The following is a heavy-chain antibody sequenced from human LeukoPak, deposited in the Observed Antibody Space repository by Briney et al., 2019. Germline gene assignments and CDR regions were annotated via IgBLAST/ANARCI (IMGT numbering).Heavy chain of an antibody. D-gene: IGHD3-10*01. CDR3: ARAGRAIVRGPKYFDY. CDR2: FYNSGRS. CDR1: DDSISDYY. V-gene: IGHV4-59*12. J-gene: IGHJ4*02. Sequence: SETLSLTCTVSDDSISDYYRGWIRQPPGKGLEWIGYFYNSGRSTYNPSLKSRVTISVDTSKNQFSLKLSPVTAADTAVYYCARAGRAIVRGPKYFDYWGQGTLVTVSS.